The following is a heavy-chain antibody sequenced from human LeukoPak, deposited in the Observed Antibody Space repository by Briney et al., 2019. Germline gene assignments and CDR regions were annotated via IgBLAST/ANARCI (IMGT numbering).Heavy chain of an antibody. V-gene: IGHV4-59*12. CDR2: IYYSGST. CDR1: GGSISSYH. D-gene: IGHD3-10*01. Sequence: SETLSLTCTVSGGSISSYHWSWIRQPPGKGLEWIGYIYYSGSTNYNPSLKSRVTISVDTSKNQFSLKLSSVTAADTAVYYCARDRTYYYGSGSNNWFDPWGQGTLVTVSS. J-gene: IGHJ5*02. CDR3: ARDRTYYYGSGSNNWFDP.